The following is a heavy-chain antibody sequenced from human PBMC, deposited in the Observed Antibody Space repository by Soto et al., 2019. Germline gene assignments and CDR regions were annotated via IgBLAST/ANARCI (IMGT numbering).Heavy chain of an antibody. CDR2: ISPHNFNT. CDR3: ARDEGGYDILTGYYKAHHFDY. Sequence: ASVKVSCKASGYTFTHFYITWVRQAPGQGLEWMGAISPHNFNTNYAQKFRGRVTLTTEKSANTAYMDLRSLTSDDTAVYYCARDEGGYDILTGYYKAHHFDYWGQGVPVTVSS. V-gene: IGHV1-18*01. CDR1: GYTFTHFY. D-gene: IGHD3-9*01. J-gene: IGHJ4*02.